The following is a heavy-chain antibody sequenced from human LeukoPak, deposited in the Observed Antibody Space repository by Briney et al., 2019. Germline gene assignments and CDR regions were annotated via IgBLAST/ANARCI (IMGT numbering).Heavy chain of an antibody. V-gene: IGHV3-30-3*01. CDR3: ARGGIMDY. D-gene: IGHD2-15*01. CDR1: GFPFSSYA. Sequence: GGSLRLSCAASGFPFSSYAMHWVRQAPGKGLEWVAVISYDGSNKYYADSVKGRFTISRDNSKNTLYLQMNSLRAEDTAVYYCARGGIMDYWGQGTLVTVSS. J-gene: IGHJ4*02. CDR2: ISYDGSNK.